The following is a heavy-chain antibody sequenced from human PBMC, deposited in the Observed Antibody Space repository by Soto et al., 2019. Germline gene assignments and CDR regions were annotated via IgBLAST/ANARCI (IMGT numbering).Heavy chain of an antibody. CDR2: INAGNGNT. J-gene: IGHJ3*02. CDR1: GYTFTSYA. CDR3: AREGAKWLEAFDI. D-gene: IGHD5-12*01. V-gene: IGHV1-3*01. Sequence: ASVKVSCKASGYTFTSYAMHWVRQAPGQRLEWMGWINAGNGNTKYSQKFQGRVTITRDTSASTAYMELSSLRSEDTAVYYCAREGAKWLEAFDIWAQGTMVTVSS.